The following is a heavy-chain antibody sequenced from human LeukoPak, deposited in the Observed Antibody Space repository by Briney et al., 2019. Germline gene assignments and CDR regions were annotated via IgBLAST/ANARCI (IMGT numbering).Heavy chain of an antibody. CDR3: ARDHDSWRSDY. CDR2: IYTSGST. Sequence: PSQTLSLTFTVSGGSISSYSWSLIRQPAAKGLEWIGRIYTSGSTNYNPSLKSRVTMSVDTSKNQFSLKLSSVTAADTAVYYCARDHDSWRSDYWGQGTLVTVSS. D-gene: IGHD6-13*01. CDR1: GGSISSYS. V-gene: IGHV4-4*07. J-gene: IGHJ4*02.